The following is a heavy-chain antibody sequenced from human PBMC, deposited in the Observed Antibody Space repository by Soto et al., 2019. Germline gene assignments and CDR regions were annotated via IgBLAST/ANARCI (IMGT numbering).Heavy chain of an antibody. CDR1: GYTFTSYG. V-gene: IGHV1-18*01. Sequence: ASVKVSCKTSGYTFTSYGISWVRQAPGQGLEWMGWISAYNGNTNYAQKLQGRVTMTTDTSTSTAYMELRSLRSDDTAVYYCARESVAVAGTFEVADDAFDIWGQGTMVTVSS. CDR3: ARESVAVAGTFEVADDAFDI. D-gene: IGHD6-19*01. J-gene: IGHJ3*02. CDR2: ISAYNGNT.